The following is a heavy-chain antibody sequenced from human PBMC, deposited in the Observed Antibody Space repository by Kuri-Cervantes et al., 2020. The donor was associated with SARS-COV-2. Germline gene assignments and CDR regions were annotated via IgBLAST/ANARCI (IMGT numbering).Heavy chain of an antibody. V-gene: IGHV3-30*07. Sequence: GESLKISCAASGFNFSSYAIHWVRQAPGKGLEWVALISYDGSDKNYADSVKGRFTISRDNSKNTLYLQMNSLRAEDTAVYYCARDLDTTGRLSYAFDIWGQGTMVTVSS. J-gene: IGHJ3*02. CDR2: ISYDGSDK. D-gene: IGHD1-1*01. CDR1: GFNFSSYA. CDR3: ARDLDTTGRLSYAFDI.